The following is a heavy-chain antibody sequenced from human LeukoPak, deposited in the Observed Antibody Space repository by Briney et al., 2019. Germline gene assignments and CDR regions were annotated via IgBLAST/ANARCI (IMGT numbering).Heavy chain of an antibody. Sequence: ASVKVSCKXSGYTFTGYYTHWVRQAPGQGLEWMGRMNPDSGDTNYAQKFTGRVAMTRDTSISTAYMELSSLRSGDTAVYYCARGAAVGQTRDYWGQGTLVTVSS. V-gene: IGHV1-2*06. D-gene: IGHD6-13*01. CDR3: ARGAAVGQTRDY. CDR2: MNPDSGDT. J-gene: IGHJ4*02. CDR1: GYTFTGYY.